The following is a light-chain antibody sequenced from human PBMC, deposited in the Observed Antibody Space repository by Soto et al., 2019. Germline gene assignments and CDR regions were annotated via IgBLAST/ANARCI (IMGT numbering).Light chain of an antibody. Sequence: DIQLTQSPSFLSASVGDRVTITCRASQGIDSYLAWYQQKPGKAPKLLIYAASTLQSGVPSRFSGSGSGTEFTLTIYSLQTEDYATYFCQQLDSYPRTFGTGTKVDI. CDR3: QQLDSYPRT. CDR2: AAS. V-gene: IGKV1-9*01. J-gene: IGKJ3*01. CDR1: QGIDSY.